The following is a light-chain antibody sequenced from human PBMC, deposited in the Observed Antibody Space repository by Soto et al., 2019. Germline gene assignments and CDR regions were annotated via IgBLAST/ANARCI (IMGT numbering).Light chain of an antibody. CDR3: QQSYSIPRLT. CDR2: AAS. Sequence: DTQMTQSPSSLSASVGDRVSITCRSSQNISNYLHWYQQRPGKAPKLLIYAASNLRSGVPSRFSGSGSGTDFTLTISSLQSEDFATYYCQQSYSIPRLTFGPGTRVEIK. CDR1: QNISNY. V-gene: IGKV1-39*01. J-gene: IGKJ3*01.